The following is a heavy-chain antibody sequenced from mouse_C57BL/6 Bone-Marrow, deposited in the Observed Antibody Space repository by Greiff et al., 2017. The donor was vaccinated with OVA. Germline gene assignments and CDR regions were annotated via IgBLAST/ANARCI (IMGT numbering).Heavy chain of an antibody. D-gene: IGHD2-4*01. CDR1: GFTFSSYA. V-gene: IGHV5-4*01. J-gene: IGHJ3*01. CDR3: ARDYYDSFAD. Sequence: EVMLVESGGGLVKPGGSLKLSCAASGFTFSSYAMSWVRQTPEKRLEWVATISDGGSYTYYPDNVKGRFTIFRDNAKNNLYLQMSHLKSEDTAMYYCARDYYDSFADWGQGTLVTVSA. CDR2: ISDGGSYT.